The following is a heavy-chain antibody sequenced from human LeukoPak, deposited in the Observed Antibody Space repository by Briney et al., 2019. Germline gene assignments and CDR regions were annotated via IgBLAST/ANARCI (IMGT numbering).Heavy chain of an antibody. D-gene: IGHD4-11*01. J-gene: IGHJ6*03. CDR3: ARGRVSSSTWYSTYYYYFYMDV. V-gene: IGHV4-59*01. CDR1: DDSITMYY. Sequence: SETLSLTCSVSDDSITMYYWTWIRQPPGKGLEWIGYVDHTGSTNFNPSLNGRVSISRDTSKNLFSLRLRSVTAADTAVYFCARGRVSSSTWYSTYYYYFYMDVWGKGTTVTISS. CDR2: VDHTGST.